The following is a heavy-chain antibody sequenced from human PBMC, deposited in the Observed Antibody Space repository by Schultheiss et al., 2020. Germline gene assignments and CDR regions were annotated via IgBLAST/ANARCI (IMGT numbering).Heavy chain of an antibody. V-gene: IGHV4-34*01. CDR3: ARVTGSSSWYAWVDY. D-gene: IGHD6-13*01. CDR1: GGSFSGYY. Sequence: SETLSLTCAVYGGSFSGYYWSWIRQPPGKGLEWIGEIYHSGSTNYNPSLKSRVTISVDTSKNQFSLKLSSVTAADTAVYYCARVTGSSSWYAWVDYWGQGTLVTVSS. CDR2: IYHSGST. J-gene: IGHJ4*02.